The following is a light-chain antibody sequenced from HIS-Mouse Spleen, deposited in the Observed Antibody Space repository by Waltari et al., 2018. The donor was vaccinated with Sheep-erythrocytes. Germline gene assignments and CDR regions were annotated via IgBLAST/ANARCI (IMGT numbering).Light chain of an antibody. Sequence: QSALTQPASVSGSPGQSITISSTGTSSDVGCYNLFSWYQQHPGKAPKLMIYEGSKRPSGVSNRFSGSKSGNTASLTISGLQAEDEADYYCCSYAGSSTPWVFGGGTKLTVL. CDR1: SSDVGCYNL. J-gene: IGLJ3*02. CDR3: CSYAGSSTPWV. V-gene: IGLV2-23*01. CDR2: EGS.